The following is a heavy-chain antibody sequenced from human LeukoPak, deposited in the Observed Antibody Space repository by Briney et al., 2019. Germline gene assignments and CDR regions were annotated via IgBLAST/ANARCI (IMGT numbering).Heavy chain of an antibody. CDR2: ISGSGGST. CDR1: GFTFSSYA. V-gene: IGHV3-23*01. J-gene: IGHJ4*02. D-gene: IGHD5-12*01. Sequence: PGGSLRLSCAASGFTFSSYAVSWVRQAPGKGLEWVSAISGSGGSTYYADSVKGRFTISRDNSRNTLCLQMNSLRAEDTAVYYCAKSFGGYYSNYFDYWGQGTLVTVSS. CDR3: AKSFGGYYSNYFDY.